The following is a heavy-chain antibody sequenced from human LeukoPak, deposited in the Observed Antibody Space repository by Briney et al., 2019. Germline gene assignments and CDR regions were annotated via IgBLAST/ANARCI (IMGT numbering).Heavy chain of an antibody. V-gene: IGHV3-53*01. J-gene: IGHJ4*02. CDR3: ARAGYYYDSSGYPIDY. CDR2: IYSGGST. D-gene: IGHD3-22*01. CDR1: GVTVSSNY. Sequence: GGSLRLSCAASGVTVSSNYMSWVRQAPGKGLEWVSVIYSGGSTNYADSVKGRFTISRDNSMNTLYLQMNSLRAEDTAVYYCARAGYYYDSSGYPIDYWGQGTLVTVSS.